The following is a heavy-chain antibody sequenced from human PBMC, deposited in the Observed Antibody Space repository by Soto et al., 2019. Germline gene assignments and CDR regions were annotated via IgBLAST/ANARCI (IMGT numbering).Heavy chain of an antibody. CDR3: AREGLSEGGFDY. Sequence: GGSLRLSCAASGFTFSSYSMNWVRQAPGKGLEWVSSISSSSSYIYYADSAKGRFTISRDNAKNSLYLQMNSLRAEDTAVYYCAREGLSEGGFDYWGQGTLVTVSS. J-gene: IGHJ4*02. CDR1: GFTFSSYS. CDR2: ISSSSSYI. V-gene: IGHV3-21*01.